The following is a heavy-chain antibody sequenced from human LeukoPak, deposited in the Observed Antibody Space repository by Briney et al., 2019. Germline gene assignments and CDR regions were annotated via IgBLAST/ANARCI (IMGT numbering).Heavy chain of an antibody. CDR3: ARRRAYCGGDCKNYYFDY. Sequence: GASVKVSCKASGGTFSSYAISWVRQAPGQGLEWMGGIIPIFGTANYAQKFQGRVTITADESTSTAYMELSSLRSEDTAVYYCARRRAYCGGDCKNYYFDYWGQGTLVTVSS. J-gene: IGHJ4*02. D-gene: IGHD2-21*02. CDR2: IIPIFGTA. V-gene: IGHV1-69*13. CDR1: GGTFSSYA.